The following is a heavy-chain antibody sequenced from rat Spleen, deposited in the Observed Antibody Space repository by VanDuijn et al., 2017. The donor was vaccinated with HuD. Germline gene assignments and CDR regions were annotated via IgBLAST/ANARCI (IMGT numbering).Heavy chain of an antibody. D-gene: IGHD1-2*01. J-gene: IGHJ3*01. CDR3: ARHGDYYSSYIYGWFAY. Sequence: NGLEWVASISNGGDNTYYRDSVKGRFTISRDNAKSTLYLQMDSLRSEDTATYYCARHGDYYSSYIYGWFAYWGQGTLVTVSS. CDR2: ISNGGDNT. V-gene: IGHV5-25*01.